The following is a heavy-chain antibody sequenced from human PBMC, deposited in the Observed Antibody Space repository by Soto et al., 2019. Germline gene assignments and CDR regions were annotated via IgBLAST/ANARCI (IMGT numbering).Heavy chain of an antibody. CDR3: ARRGAVPVAHIDY. V-gene: IGHV4-59*01. D-gene: IGHD6-19*01. Sequence: QVQLQESGPGLVKPAETLSPTCSVSGGSISGSYWSWIRQSPGKGLEWLAYVYYTGSTNYSPSLRSRVSISVDTSKNQFSLRLRTVTAADTAVYFCARRGAVPVAHIDYWGQGTQVNVSS. CDR2: VYYTGST. CDR1: GGSISGSY. J-gene: IGHJ4*02.